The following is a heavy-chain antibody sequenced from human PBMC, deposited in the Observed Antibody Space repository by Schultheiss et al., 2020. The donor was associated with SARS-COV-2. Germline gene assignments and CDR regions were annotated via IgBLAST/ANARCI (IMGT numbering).Heavy chain of an antibody. J-gene: IGHJ6*03. CDR3: ARGGITIFGDPRHYYYYMDV. D-gene: IGHD3-3*01. V-gene: IGHV1-8*01. CDR1: GYTFTSYD. CDR2: MNPNSGNT. Sequence: ASVKVSCKASGYTFTSYDINWVRQATGQGLEWMGWMNPNSGNTGYAQKFQGRVTMTRNTSISTAYMELSSLRSEDTAVYYCARGGITIFGDPRHYYYYMDVWGKGTTVTVSS.